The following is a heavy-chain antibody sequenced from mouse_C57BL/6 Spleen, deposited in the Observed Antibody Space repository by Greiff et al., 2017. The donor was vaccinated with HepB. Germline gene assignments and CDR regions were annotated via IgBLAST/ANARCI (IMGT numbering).Heavy chain of an antibody. Sequence: VQLKESGAELVKPGASVKLSCKASGYTFTEYTIHWVKQRSGQGLEWIGWFYPGSGSIKYNEKFKDKATLTADKSSSTVYMELSRLTSEDSAVYFCARHGHYDYDGVYYYAMDYWGQGTSVTVSS. CDR2: FYPGSGSI. V-gene: IGHV1-62-2*01. CDR3: ARHGHYDYDGVYYYAMDY. J-gene: IGHJ4*01. CDR1: GYTFTEYT. D-gene: IGHD2-4*01.